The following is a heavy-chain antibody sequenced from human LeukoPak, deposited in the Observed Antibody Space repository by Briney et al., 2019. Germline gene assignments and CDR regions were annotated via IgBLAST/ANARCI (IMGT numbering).Heavy chain of an antibody. J-gene: IGHJ4*02. CDR1: GFTFGDYA. CDR2: IRSKAYGGTT. CDR3: TRAKESRDY. Sequence: PARSLRLSCTASGFTFGDYAMSWVRQAPGKGLEWVGFIRSKAYGGTTEYAASVKGRFTISRDDSKSIAYLQMNSLKTEDTAVYYCTRAKESRDYWGQGTLVAFSS. V-gene: IGHV3-49*04.